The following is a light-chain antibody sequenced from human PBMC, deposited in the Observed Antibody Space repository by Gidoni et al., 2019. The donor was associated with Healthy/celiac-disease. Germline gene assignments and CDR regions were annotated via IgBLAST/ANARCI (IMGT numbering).Light chain of an antibody. V-gene: IGLV2-23*02. Sequence: QSALTQPASVSGSPGPSITLSCTGTSRDVGSYNLVSWYQQHPGKAPKLMIYEVTKRPSGVSNRFSGSKSGNTASRTISGLQAEDEADYYCCSYAGSVTFVVFGGGTKLTVL. CDR2: EVT. J-gene: IGLJ2*01. CDR3: CSYAGSVTFVV. CDR1: SRDVGSYNL.